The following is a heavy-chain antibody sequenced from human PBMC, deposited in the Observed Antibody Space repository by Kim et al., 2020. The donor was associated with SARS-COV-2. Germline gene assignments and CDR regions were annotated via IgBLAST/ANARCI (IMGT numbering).Heavy chain of an antibody. J-gene: IGHJ6*01. Sequence: SETLSLTCAVYGGSFSGYYWSWIRQPPGKGLEWIGEINHSGSTNYNPSLKSRVTISVDTSKNQFSLKLSSVTAADTAVYYCARGRQLWLRGHYYYGMDV. V-gene: IGHV4-34*01. D-gene: IGHD5-18*01. CDR1: GGSFSGYY. CDR3: ARGRQLWLRGHYYYGMDV. CDR2: INHSGST.